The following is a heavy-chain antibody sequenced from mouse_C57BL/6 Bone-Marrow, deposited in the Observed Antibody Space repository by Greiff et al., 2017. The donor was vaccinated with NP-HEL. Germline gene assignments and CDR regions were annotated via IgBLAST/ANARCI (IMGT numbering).Heavy chain of an antibody. V-gene: IGHV1-50*01. J-gene: IGHJ1*03. Sequence: VQLQQSGAELVKPGASVKLSCKASGYTFTSYWMQWVKQRPGQGLEWIGEIDPSDSYTNYNQKFKGKATLTVDTSSSTAYMQLSSLTSEDSAVYYCARPYYGNYRGYFDVWGTGTTVTVSS. CDR2: IDPSDSYT. CDR1: GYTFTSYW. CDR3: ARPYYGNYRGYFDV. D-gene: IGHD2-10*01.